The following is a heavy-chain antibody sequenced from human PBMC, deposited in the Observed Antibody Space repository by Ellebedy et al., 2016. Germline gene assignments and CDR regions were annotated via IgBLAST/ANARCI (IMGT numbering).Heavy chain of an antibody. CDR1: GFTFSDYY. V-gene: IGHV3-11*01. CDR2: ISSSGSTI. CDR3: ARHPPLTIFEGY. J-gene: IGHJ4*02. Sequence: GESLKISXAASGFTFSDYYMSWIRQAPGKGLEWVSYISSSGSTIYYADSVKGRFTISRDNAKNSLYLQMNSLRAEDTAVYYCARHPPLTIFEGYWGQGTLVTVSS. D-gene: IGHD3-3*01.